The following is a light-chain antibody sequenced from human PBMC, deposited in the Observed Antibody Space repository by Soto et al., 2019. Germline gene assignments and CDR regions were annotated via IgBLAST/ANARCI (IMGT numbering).Light chain of an antibody. CDR1: QTVFSNY. CDR2: GAS. J-gene: IGKJ1*01. CDR3: QQYGSSPST. Sequence: IVLTQSPGTLSLSPGERATLSCRATQTVFSNYIVGYQQKPGQAPRRLIFGASIRATGNPDRFSGSGSGTDLTLTISGLEPEYFAVYYCQQYGSSPSTFGQGTKVEMK. V-gene: IGKV3-20*01.